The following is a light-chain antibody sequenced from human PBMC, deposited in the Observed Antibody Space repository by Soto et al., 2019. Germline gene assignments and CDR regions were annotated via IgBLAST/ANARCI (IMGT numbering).Light chain of an antibody. Sequence: DIQMTQSPSTLSASVGDRVTITCRASQRVSTWVAWYQQKQGRVPKPLIYAASTLESGVPSRFSGSGSGTEFTLTIAGLQPDDFATYYCQQYNGYSETFGQGTKLEIK. CDR1: QRVSTW. J-gene: IGKJ2*01. V-gene: IGKV1-5*03. CDR3: QQYNGYSET. CDR2: AAS.